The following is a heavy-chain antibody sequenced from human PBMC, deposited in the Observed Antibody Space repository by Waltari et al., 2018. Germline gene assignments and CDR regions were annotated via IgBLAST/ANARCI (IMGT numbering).Heavy chain of an antibody. CDR3: ARDQWFAFDI. CDR1: GFTLSSYW. Sequence: EVQLVESGGGLVQPGGSLRLSCAASGFTLSSYWMSWVRQAAGEGLEWVANRKKDGSEEDYVDSVRGRFTISRDNAKNSLYLQMNSLRPEDTAVYYCARDQWFAFDIWGQGTMVTVSS. J-gene: IGHJ3*02. D-gene: IGHD3-22*01. V-gene: IGHV3-7*01. CDR2: RKKDGSEE.